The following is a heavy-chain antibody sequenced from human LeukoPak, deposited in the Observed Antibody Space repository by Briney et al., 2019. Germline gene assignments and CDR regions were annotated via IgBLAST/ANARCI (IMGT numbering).Heavy chain of an antibody. V-gene: IGHV3-23*01. D-gene: IGHD3-10*01. CDR2: ISGSGGST. J-gene: IGHJ4*02. CDR3: AKGARVGAGRYYFDY. Sequence: GGSLRLSCAASGFTFSSFALSWVRQAPGKGLEWVSSISGSGGSTYSADSVKGRFTISRDSSKNTLYLQMNSLRAEDTAVYYCAKGARVGAGRYYFDYWGQGALVTVSS. CDR1: GFTFSSFA.